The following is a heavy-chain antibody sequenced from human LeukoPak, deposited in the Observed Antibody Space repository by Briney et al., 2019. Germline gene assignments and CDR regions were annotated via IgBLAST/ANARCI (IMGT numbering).Heavy chain of an antibody. CDR2: ISTSSGST. V-gene: IGHV3-11*05. Sequence: PGGSLRLSRAASGFSFSDFYMSWIRQAPGKGLAWVSYISTSSGSTNYADSVKGRFTISRDNAKNSLYLQMNSLRADDTAVYYCARASAYPPYYYDSSGFAYGLDVWGQGTTVTVSS. D-gene: IGHD3-22*01. CDR1: GFSFSDFY. J-gene: IGHJ6*02. CDR3: ARASAYPPYYYDSSGFAYGLDV.